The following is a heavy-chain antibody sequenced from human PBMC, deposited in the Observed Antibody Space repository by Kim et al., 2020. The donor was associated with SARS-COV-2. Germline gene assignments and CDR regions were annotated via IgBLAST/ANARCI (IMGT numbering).Heavy chain of an antibody. V-gene: IGHV4-59*01. D-gene: IGHD6-19*01. J-gene: IGHJ3*01. CDR3: ARSEFSSGWYGAYDV. Sequence: SETLSLTCTVSGGSIGRYYWSWIRQPPGKPLEYIGYIYVTGTTDSNPSLKSRVSISLDTPNNQFSLTLTSVTAADTAVYYCARSEFSSGWYGAYDVWGQG. CDR2: IYVTGTT. CDR1: GGSIGRYY.